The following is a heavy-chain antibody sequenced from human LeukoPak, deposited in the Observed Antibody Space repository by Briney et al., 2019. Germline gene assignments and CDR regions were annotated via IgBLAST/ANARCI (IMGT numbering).Heavy chain of an antibody. CDR3: AKVNYYDSSGYYDWGAFDI. J-gene: IGHJ3*02. V-gene: IGHV3-66*01. Sequence: GGSLRLSCAASEFSVGSNYMTWVRQAPGKGLEWVSLIYSGGSTYYADSVKGRFTISRDNSKNTLYLQMNSLRAEDTAVYYCAKVNYYDSSGYYDWGAFDIWGQGTMVTVSS. D-gene: IGHD3-22*01. CDR1: EFSVGSNY. CDR2: IYSGGST.